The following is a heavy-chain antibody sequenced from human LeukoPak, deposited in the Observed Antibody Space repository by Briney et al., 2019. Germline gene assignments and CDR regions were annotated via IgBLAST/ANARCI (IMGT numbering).Heavy chain of an antibody. CDR1: GGSFSGYY. J-gene: IGHJ4*02. CDR3: ARGGVVVAAIFGYSYGNFDY. Sequence: PSETLSLTCAVYGGSFSGYYWSWIRQPPGKGPEWIGEINHSGSTNYNPSLKSRVTISVDTSKNQFSLKLSSVTAADTAVYYCARGGVVVAAIFGYSYGNFDYWGQGTLVTVSS. CDR2: INHSGST. V-gene: IGHV4-34*01. D-gene: IGHD2-15*01.